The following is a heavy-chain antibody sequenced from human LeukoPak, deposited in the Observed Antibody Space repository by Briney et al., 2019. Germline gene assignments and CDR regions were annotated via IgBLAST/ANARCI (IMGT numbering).Heavy chain of an antibody. J-gene: IGHJ4*02. CDR1: GFTFSSYS. D-gene: IGHD6-6*01. CDR3: ARDKSVSSSPFDY. V-gene: IGHV3-21*06. Sequence: GGSLRLSCAASGFTFSSYSMNWVRQAPGKGLEWVSSISDSGYYINYADSVKGRFTISRDNAKNSLYLQMNSLRAEDTALYYCARDKSVSSSPFDYWGQGTLVTVSS. CDR2: ISDSGYYI.